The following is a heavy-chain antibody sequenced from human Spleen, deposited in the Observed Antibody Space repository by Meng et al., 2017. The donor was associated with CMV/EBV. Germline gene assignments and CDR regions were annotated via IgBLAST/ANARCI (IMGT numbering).Heavy chain of an antibody. CDR3: ARRKYDSGDYYHHAFDI. D-gene: IGHD3-22*01. CDR2: IYSGGST. Sequence: GESLKISCAASGFTVSSNYMSWVRQAPGKGLEWVSIIYSGGSTYYADSVKGRFTIPRDNSKNTVYLQMNGLRAEDTAVYYCARRKYDSGDYYHHAFDIWGQGTLVTVSS. J-gene: IGHJ3*02. V-gene: IGHV3-66*02. CDR1: GFTVSSNY.